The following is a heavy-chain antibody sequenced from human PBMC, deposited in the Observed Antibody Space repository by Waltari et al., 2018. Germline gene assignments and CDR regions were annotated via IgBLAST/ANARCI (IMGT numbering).Heavy chain of an antibody. J-gene: IGHJ6*03. Sequence: QVQLVQSGAEVKKPGSSVKVSCKASGGTFSSYAISWVRQAPGQGLEWMGGIIPIFRTANYATKIQGRVTITADQSTSTAYMELSSRRSEHTALYYCARGPKRDVGEPRFRVYYYYMDVWGKGTTVTISS. CDR1: GGTFSSYA. CDR2: IIPIFRTA. D-gene: IGHD6-6*01. CDR3: ARGPKRDVGEPRFRVYYYYMDV. V-gene: IGHV1-69*12.